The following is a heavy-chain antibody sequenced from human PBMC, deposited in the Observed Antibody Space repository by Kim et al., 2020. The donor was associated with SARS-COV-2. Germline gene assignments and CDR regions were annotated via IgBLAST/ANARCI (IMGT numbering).Heavy chain of an antibody. CDR3: ARFPGDPGDAFDI. Sequence: GGSLRLSCAASGFTVSSNYMSWVRQAPGKGLEWVSVIYSGGSTYYADSVKGRFTISRDNSKNTLYLQMNSLRAEDTAVYYCARFPGDPGDAFDIWGQGTMVTVSS. D-gene: IGHD4-17*01. CDR1: GFTVSSNY. J-gene: IGHJ3*02. CDR2: IYSGGST. V-gene: IGHV3-53*01.